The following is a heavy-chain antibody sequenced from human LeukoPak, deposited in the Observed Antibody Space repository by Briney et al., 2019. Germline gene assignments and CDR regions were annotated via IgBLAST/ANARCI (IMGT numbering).Heavy chain of an antibody. V-gene: IGHV4-34*01. Sequence: PSETLSLTCAVYGGSFSGYYWSWIRQPPGKGLEWIGEINHSGGTNYNPSLKSRVTISVDTSKNQFSLKLSSVTAADTAVYYCARLKRDFWSGYSLDYWGQGTLVTVSS. CDR1: GGSFSGYY. CDR2: INHSGGT. D-gene: IGHD3-3*01. J-gene: IGHJ4*02. CDR3: ARLKRDFWSGYSLDY.